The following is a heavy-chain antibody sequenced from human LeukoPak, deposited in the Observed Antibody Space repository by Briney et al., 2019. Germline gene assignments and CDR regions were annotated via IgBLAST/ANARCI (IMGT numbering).Heavy chain of an antibody. D-gene: IGHD6-6*01. CDR1: GFTFSTYG. Sequence: GRSLRLSCAASGFTFSTYGMHWVRQAPGKGLEWVAVISYDGSNEYYADSVKGRFTISRDNPKNTLYLQVNNLRAEDTAVYYCARGPNSNWSGLDFWGQGTLLTVSS. CDR2: ISYDGSNE. CDR3: ARGPNSNWSGLDF. J-gene: IGHJ4*02. V-gene: IGHV3-30*03.